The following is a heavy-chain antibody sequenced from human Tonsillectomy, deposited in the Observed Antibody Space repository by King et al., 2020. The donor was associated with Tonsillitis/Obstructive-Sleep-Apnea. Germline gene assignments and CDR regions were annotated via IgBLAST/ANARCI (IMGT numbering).Heavy chain of an antibody. V-gene: IGHV4-39*01. J-gene: IGHJ3*02. CDR2: IYYSGST. Sequence: LQLQESGPGLVKPSETLSLTCTVSGGSISSSSYYWGWIRQPPGKGLEWIGSIYYSGSTYYNPSLKSRVTISVDTSKNQFSLKLSSVTAADTAVYYCASEGLLWSCDAFDIWGQGTMVTVSS. CDR1: GGSISSSSYY. D-gene: IGHD3-10*01. CDR3: ASEGLLWSCDAFDI.